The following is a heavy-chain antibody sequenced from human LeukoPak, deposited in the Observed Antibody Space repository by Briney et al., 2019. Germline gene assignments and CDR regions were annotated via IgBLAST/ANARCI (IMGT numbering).Heavy chain of an antibody. Sequence: SETLSLTCTVSRGSISSHYWSWIRQPPGKGLEWIAYISDSGTTNYNPSLKSRVTISVDTSKNQFSLKLSSVTAADTAVYYCAREGDTYYSAFDIWGQGTMVTVSS. J-gene: IGHJ3*02. CDR1: RGSISSHY. CDR2: ISDSGTT. V-gene: IGHV4-59*11. D-gene: IGHD3-10*01. CDR3: AREGDTYYSAFDI.